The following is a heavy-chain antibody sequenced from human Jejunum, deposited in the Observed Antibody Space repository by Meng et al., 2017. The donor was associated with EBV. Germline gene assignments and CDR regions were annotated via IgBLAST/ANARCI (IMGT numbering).Heavy chain of an antibody. CDR2: ISPNSGAT. Sequence: QVQLVQSWAEVKKPGASVKVSCKASGYTFTDYYILWVRQVPGQRPEWMGWISPNSGATNYAQIFQGSVTFTTDTSITTAYMEMSSLRFEDTAVYFCTRAARVFGDYAWFGPWGQGTLVTVSS. J-gene: IGHJ5*02. CDR1: GYTFTDYY. CDR3: TRAARVFGDYAWFGP. V-gene: IGHV1-2*04. D-gene: IGHD4-17*01.